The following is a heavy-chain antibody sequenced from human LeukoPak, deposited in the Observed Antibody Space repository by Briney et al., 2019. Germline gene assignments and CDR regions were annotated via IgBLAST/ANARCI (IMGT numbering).Heavy chain of an antibody. J-gene: IGHJ4*02. CDR2: ISSSSSYI. CDR3: ARARYSSGWYLG. Sequence: KPGGSLRLSXAASGFTFSSYSMNWVRQAPGKGLEWVSSISSSSSYIYYADSVKGRFTISRDNAKNSLYLQMNSLRAEDTAVYYCARARYSSGWYLGWGQGTLVTVSS. V-gene: IGHV3-21*01. CDR1: GFTFSSYS. D-gene: IGHD6-19*01.